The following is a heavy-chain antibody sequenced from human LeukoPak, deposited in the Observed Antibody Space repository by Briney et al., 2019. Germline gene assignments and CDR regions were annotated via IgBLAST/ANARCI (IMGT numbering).Heavy chain of an antibody. D-gene: IGHD6-13*01. CDR3: ARSGYSSSWPFDY. CDR1: GYSFTSYW. Sequence: GESLKISCKGSGYSFTSYWIGWVRQMPGKGLEWMGIIYPGDSDTRYSPSFQGQVTISADKSISTAYLQWSSLKASDAAMYYCARSGYSSSWPFDYWGQGTLVTVSS. J-gene: IGHJ4*02. V-gene: IGHV5-51*01. CDR2: IYPGDSDT.